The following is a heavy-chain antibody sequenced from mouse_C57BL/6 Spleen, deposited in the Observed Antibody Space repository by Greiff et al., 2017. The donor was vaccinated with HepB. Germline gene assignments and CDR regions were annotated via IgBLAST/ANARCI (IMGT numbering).Heavy chain of an antibody. CDR1: GYSITSGYY. J-gene: IGHJ3*01. CDR2: ISYDGSN. CDR3: AREGNWGFAY. D-gene: IGHD4-1*01. Sequence: EVKLVESGPGLVKPSQSLSLTCSVTGYSITSGYYWNWIRQFPGNKLEWMGYISYDGSNNYNPSLKNRISITRDTSKNQFFLKLNSVTTEDTATYYCAREGNWGFAYWGQGTLVTVSA. V-gene: IGHV3-6*01.